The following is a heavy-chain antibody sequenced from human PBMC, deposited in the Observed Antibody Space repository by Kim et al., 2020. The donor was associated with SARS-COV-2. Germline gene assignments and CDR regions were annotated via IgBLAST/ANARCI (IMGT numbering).Heavy chain of an antibody. J-gene: IGHJ3*01. Sequence: ASVKVSCKASGYSFSTYGISWVRQAPGQGLEWMGWISAYNGNRNYAQKLQGRVSMTTNTVAKTAYMDLRSLRSDDTAIYYCAKVAIAGGPFDVWGQGTVVTVSS. CDR3: AKVAIAGGPFDV. CDR1: GYSFSTYG. D-gene: IGHD3-16*01. CDR2: ISAYNGNR. V-gene: IGHV1-18*01.